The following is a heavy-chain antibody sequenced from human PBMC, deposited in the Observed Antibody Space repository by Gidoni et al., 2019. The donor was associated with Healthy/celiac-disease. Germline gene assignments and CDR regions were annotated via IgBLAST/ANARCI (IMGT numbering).Heavy chain of an antibody. V-gene: IGHV3-15*01. CDR3: TTGWLFYYYYGMDV. CDR1: GFTFSNAW. J-gene: IGHJ6*02. D-gene: IGHD3-22*01. CDR2: IKSKTDGGTT. Sequence: EVQLVESGGGLVKPGGSLRLSCAASGFTFSNAWMSWVRQAPGKGLEWVGRIKSKTDGGTTDYAAPVKGRFTISRDDSKNTLYLQMNSLKTEDTAVYYCTTGWLFYYYYGMDVWGQGTTVTVSS.